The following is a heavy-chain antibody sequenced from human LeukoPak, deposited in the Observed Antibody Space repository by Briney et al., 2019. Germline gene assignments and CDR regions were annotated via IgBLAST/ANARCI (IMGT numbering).Heavy chain of an antibody. J-gene: IGHJ4*02. Sequence: GGSLRLSCAASGFTFSSYSMNWVRQAPGKGLEWVSSISDSSSYTYYADSLKGRLTISRDNAKNSLYLQMNSLRAEDTAVYYCARDKTVADLDYWGQGTLVTVSS. CDR1: GFTFSSYS. CDR2: ISDSSSYT. CDR3: ARDKTVADLDY. V-gene: IGHV3-21*01. D-gene: IGHD6-19*01.